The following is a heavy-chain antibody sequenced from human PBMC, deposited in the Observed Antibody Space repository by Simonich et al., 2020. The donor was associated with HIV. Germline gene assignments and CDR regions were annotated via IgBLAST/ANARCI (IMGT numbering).Heavy chain of an antibody. CDR2: FSWNSGSI. CDR3: AKDRYSSSSGSFDY. V-gene: IGHV3-9*03. J-gene: IGHJ4*02. D-gene: IGHD6-6*01. Sequence: EVQLVESGGGLVQPGRSLRLSCAASGFTFDDYARHWVRQAPGKGWGWVSGFSWNSGSIGYADTVKGRFTISRDNAKNSLDLQMNSLRAEDMALYYCAKDRYSSSSGSFDYWGQGTLVTVS. CDR1: GFTFDDYA.